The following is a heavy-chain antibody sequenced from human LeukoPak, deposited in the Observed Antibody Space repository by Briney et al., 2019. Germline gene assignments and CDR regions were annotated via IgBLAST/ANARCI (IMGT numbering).Heavy chain of an antibody. V-gene: IGHV3-33*01. CDR2: IWYDGSNK. Sequence: GGSLRLSCAASGFTFSHYGMHWVRQAPGKGLEWVAVIWYDGSNKLYADSVKGRFTISRDNAKNSLYLQMNSLRDEDTAVYYCATGSGSTKTVDYWGQGTLVTVSS. CDR3: ATGSGSTKTVDY. J-gene: IGHJ4*02. D-gene: IGHD3-10*01. CDR1: GFTFSHYG.